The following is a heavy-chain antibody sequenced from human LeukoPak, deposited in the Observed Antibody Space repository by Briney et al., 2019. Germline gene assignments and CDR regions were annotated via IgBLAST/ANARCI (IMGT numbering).Heavy chain of an antibody. J-gene: IGHJ4*02. CDR3: ASRGNTLRYGSKIDY. Sequence: SETLSLTCAVYGGSFSGYYWSWIRQPPGKGLEWIGEINHSGSTNYNPSLMSRVTISVDTSKNQFSLKLSSVTAADTAVYYCASRGNTLRYGSKIDYWGQGTLVTVSS. D-gene: IGHD3-9*01. CDR2: INHSGST. V-gene: IGHV4-34*01. CDR1: GGSFSGYY.